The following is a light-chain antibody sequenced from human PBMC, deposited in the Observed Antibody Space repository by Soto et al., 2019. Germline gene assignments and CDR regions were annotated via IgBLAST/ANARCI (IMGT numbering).Light chain of an antibody. CDR1: HSVSSN. J-gene: IGKJ4*01. CDR3: QQYNNWPPLT. Sequence: EIVMTQSPATLSVSPGERATLSCRASHSVSSNLAWYQQKPGQAPRLLIYGASTRATGIPARFSGSGSGTEFPLTISSLQYEDFAVYYCQQYNNWPPLTFGGGTKVEIK. CDR2: GAS. V-gene: IGKV3-15*01.